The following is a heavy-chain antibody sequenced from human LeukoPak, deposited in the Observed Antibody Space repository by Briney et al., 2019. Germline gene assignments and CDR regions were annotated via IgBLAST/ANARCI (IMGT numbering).Heavy chain of an antibody. CDR2: MNPNSGNT. J-gene: IGHJ6*02. CDR1: GYTFTSYD. CDR3: TREDAQYGIDV. D-gene: IGHD2-15*01. V-gene: IGHV1-8*01. Sequence: GASVKVSCKASGYTFTSYDINWVRQATGQGLEWMGWMNPNSGNTGYAKKFEGRVTMTRNTSISTDYLELSSMRSEATAVYYCTREDAQYGIDVWGQGTTVTVSS.